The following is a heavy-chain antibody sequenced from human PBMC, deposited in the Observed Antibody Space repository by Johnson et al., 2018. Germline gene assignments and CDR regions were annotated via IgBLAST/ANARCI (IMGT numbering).Heavy chain of an antibody. CDR1: GDSISNYY. CDR2: IYYTGST. D-gene: IGHD3-22*01. Sequence: QVQLQESGPGLVKPSETLSLTCTVSGDSISNYYWSWVRQPPGKGLEYIGYIYYTGSTKYNPSLQSRVAISVDTSKNQFSLKLTSVTAAGTAIYYCARQRGYYSHFDYWSQGTLVTVSS. J-gene: IGHJ4*02. V-gene: IGHV4-59*01. CDR3: ARQRGYYSHFDY.